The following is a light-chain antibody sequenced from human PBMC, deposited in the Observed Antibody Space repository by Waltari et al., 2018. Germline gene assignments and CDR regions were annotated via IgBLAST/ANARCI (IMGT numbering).Light chain of an antibody. CDR3: CSYAGSSTFVV. CDR2: DVS. Sequence: QSALTQPAPGSGSPGRPTTISCTGTSSDAGGYNYVSWYQQPPGKAPKLMIYDVSKRPSGVSNRFSGSKSGNTASLTISGLQAEDEADYYCCSYAGSSTFVVFGGGTKLTVL. V-gene: IGLV2-23*02. CDR1: SSDAGGYNY. J-gene: IGLJ2*01.